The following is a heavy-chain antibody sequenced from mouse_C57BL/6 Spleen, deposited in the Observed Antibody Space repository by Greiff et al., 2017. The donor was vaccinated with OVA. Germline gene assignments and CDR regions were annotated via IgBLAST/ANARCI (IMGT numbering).Heavy chain of an antibody. D-gene: IGHD2-1*01. J-gene: IGHJ2*01. Sequence: DVHLVESGGGLVKPGGSLKLSCAASGFTFSDYGMHWVRQAPEKGLEWVAYISSGSSTIYYADTVKGRFTISRDNAKNTLFLQMTSLRSEDTAMYYCATTGHYFDYWGQGTTLTVSS. CDR3: ATTGHYFDY. CDR1: GFTFSDYG. V-gene: IGHV5-17*01. CDR2: ISSGSSTI.